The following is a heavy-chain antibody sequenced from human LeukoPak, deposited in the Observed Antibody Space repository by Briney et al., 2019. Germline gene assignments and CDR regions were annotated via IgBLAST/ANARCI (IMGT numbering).Heavy chain of an antibody. Sequence: GGSLRLSCAASGFTFSSYGMHWVRQAPGKGLEWVAVISYDGSNKYYADSVKGRFTISRDNSKNTLYLQMNSLRAEDTAVYYCANSLVASDAFDIWGQGTMVTVSS. J-gene: IGHJ3*02. D-gene: IGHD5-12*01. V-gene: IGHV3-30*18. CDR3: ANSLVASDAFDI. CDR2: ISYDGSNK. CDR1: GFTFSSYG.